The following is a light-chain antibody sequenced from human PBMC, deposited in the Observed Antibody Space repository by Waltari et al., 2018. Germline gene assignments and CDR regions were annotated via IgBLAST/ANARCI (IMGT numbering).Light chain of an antibody. CDR3: QQYNDYPFT. J-gene: IGKJ2*01. V-gene: IGKV1-5*01. Sequence: DIQMTQSPSTLSASVGDRVTITCRASQSISNWLAWYQQKPGQAPKFLIYDASSVESGVPSRFSGSGSGTEFTLTISSLQPDDFATYFCQQYNDYPFTFGQGTKLEVK. CDR1: QSISNW. CDR2: DAS.